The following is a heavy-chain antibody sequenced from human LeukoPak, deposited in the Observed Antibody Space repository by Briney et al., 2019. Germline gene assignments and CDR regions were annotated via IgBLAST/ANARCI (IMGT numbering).Heavy chain of an antibody. V-gene: IGHV1-69*13. CDR2: ILPIFGTA. CDR3: ARVKRPGSGGYYYYMDV. D-gene: IGHD6-25*01. Sequence: GASVKVSCKASGGTFSSYAFNWVRQAPGQGLEWMGGILPIFGTANYAQKFQGRVTITADESTSTAYMNLSSLRSEDTAVYYCARVKRPGSGGYYYYMDVWGKGTTVTISS. CDR1: GGTFSSYA. J-gene: IGHJ6*03.